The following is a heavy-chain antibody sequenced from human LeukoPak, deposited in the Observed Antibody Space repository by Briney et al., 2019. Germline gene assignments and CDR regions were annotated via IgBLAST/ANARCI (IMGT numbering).Heavy chain of an antibody. CDR2: IGTAGDT. CDR3: AKDVVQDASETYQGGY. CDR1: GLTFSNCD. Sequence: GGSLRLSCAASGLTFSNCDMHWVRQATGKGLEWVSPIGTAGDTSYLGSVKGRFTISRENAKNSLYLQMNTLRAGDTAVYYCAKDVVQDASETYQGGYWGQGTLVTVSS. D-gene: IGHD3-10*01. V-gene: IGHV3-13*01. J-gene: IGHJ4*02.